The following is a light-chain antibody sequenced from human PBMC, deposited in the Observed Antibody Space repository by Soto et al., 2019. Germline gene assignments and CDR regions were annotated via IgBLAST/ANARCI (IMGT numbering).Light chain of an antibody. CDR1: SRDGGGVIF. J-gene: IGLJ1*01. V-gene: IGLV2-14*01. CDR3: DSYTTGASHV. Sequence: QSALTQPASVSGSPGQSITISCTGTSRDGGGVIFVSLYQQHPGRAPKLMIYDVSNRPSGVSNRFSGSKSGNTDSLTISGLQADDDADYYCDSYTTGASHVFGTGT. CDR2: DVS.